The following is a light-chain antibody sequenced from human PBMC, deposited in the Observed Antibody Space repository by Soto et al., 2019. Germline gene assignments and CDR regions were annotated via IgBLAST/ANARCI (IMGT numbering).Light chain of an antibody. V-gene: IGLV1-40*01. CDR2: GNS. CDR1: SSNIGAGYD. Sequence: QSVLTQPPSVSGAPGQRVTISCTGSSSNIGAGYDVHWYQQFPGTAPKLLIFGNSNRPSGVPDRFSGSKSGTSASLAITGLQAEDEADYYCQSYDSLSGSRVFGGGTKVTVL. J-gene: IGLJ3*02. CDR3: QSYDSLSGSRV.